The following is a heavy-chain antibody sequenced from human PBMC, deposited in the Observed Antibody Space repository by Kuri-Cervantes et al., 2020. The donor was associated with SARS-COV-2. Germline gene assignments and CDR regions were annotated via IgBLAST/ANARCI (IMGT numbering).Heavy chain of an antibody. CDR1: GDSVSSNSAA. CDR3: ARAGYYYDSSGYYYSLDP. V-gene: IGHV6-1*01. Sequence: SQTLSLTCAISGDSVSSNSAAWNWIRQSPSRGLEWLGRTYYRSKWYNDCAVSVKSRITINPDTSKNQFSLQLNSVTPEDTAVYYCARAGYYYDSSGYYYSLDPWGQGTLVTVSS. D-gene: IGHD3-22*01. CDR2: TYYRSKWYN. J-gene: IGHJ5*02.